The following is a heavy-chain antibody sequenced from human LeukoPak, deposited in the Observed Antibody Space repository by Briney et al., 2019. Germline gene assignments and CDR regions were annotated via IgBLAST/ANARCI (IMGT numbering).Heavy chain of an antibody. D-gene: IGHD3-9*01. J-gene: IGHJ4*02. Sequence: GGSLRLSCAASGFTFNSYGMHWVRQAPGKGLEWVAVIWYDGSNTYYADSVKGRFTISRDNSKNTLYLQMNSLRAEDTAVYYCARDYDAGSGWFEGGYDFLTGYPSGLFPDYWGQGTLVTVSS. CDR1: GFTFNSYG. CDR3: ARDYDAGSGWFEGGYDFLTGYPSGLFPDY. V-gene: IGHV3-33*01. CDR2: IWYDGSNT.